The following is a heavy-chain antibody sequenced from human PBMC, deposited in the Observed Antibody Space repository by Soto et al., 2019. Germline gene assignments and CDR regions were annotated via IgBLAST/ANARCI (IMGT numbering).Heavy chain of an antibody. Sequence: ASVKVSCRASGYTFINFDISWVRQAAGQGLEWLGWMNPGSGKTGYASKFQGRVAMTRDASTGTSHLELSSLTSDDTAVYYCARMASAGTLNWFDPWGQGTLVTVSS. V-gene: IGHV1-8*02. J-gene: IGHJ5*02. D-gene: IGHD6-13*01. CDR3: ARMASAGTLNWFDP. CDR1: GYTFINFD. CDR2: MNPGSGKT.